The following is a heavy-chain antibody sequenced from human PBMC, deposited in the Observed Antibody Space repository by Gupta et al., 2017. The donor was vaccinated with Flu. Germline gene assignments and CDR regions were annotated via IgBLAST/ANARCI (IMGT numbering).Heavy chain of an antibody. J-gene: IGHJ5*02. V-gene: IGHV3-48*02. CDR1: GFTFGDFP. D-gene: IGHD6-19*01. Sequence: DVQLVESGGGLVQPGGSLRLSCSGSGFTFGDFPMHWVRQATGKEPEWVAFISGWSSTIYYADHVKGRFTISRDNADNSLHLQMDSMKEDDTAVYDGARTPRGVPEAARCNHWGRGTPVAVSS. CDR2: ISGWSSTI. CDR3: ARTPRGVPEAARCNH.